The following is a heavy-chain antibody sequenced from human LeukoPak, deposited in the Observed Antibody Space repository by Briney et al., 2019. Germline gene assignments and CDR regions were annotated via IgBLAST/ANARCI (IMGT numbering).Heavy chain of an antibody. CDR2: IYYSGST. Sequence: SETLSLTCIVSGGSISSNYWSWIRQPPGKGLEGIGYIYYSGSTDYNPSLKSRATISLDTSNNQFSLKLSSVTAADTAVYYCTRSFRHYYYYMDVWGQGTTVTVSS. J-gene: IGHJ6*03. CDR1: GGSISSNY. V-gene: IGHV4-59*08. CDR3: TRSFRHYYYYMDV.